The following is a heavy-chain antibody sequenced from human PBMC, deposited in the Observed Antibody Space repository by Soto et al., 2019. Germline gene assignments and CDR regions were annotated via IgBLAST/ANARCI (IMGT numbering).Heavy chain of an antibody. CDR1: GYTFTSYG. CDR3: ARGLQNRPEDIVVVVAATTSPYMDV. CDR2: ISAYNGNT. D-gene: IGHD2-15*01. J-gene: IGHJ6*03. V-gene: IGHV1-18*01. Sequence: ASVKVSCKASGYTFTSYGISWVRQAPGQGLEWMGWISAYNGNTNYAQKLQGRVTMTTDTSTSTAYMELRSLRSDDTAVYYCARGLQNRPEDIVVVVAATTSPYMDVWGKGTTVTVSS.